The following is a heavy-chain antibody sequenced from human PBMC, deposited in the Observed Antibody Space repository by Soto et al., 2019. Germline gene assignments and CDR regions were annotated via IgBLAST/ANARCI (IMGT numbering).Heavy chain of an antibody. V-gene: IGHV5-51*01. J-gene: IGHJ6*02. CDR2: IYPGDSDT. CDR1: GYSFSTYW. CDR3: ARQRGAEVGATKYYYAMDA. Sequence: GESLKISCKGSGYSFSTYWIAWVRQMPGEGLEWMGTIYPGDSDTRYSPSFQGQVTISADKSISTAYLQWSSLKASDTAMYYCARQRGAEVGATKYYYAMDAWGQGNTVTVSS. D-gene: IGHD1-26*01.